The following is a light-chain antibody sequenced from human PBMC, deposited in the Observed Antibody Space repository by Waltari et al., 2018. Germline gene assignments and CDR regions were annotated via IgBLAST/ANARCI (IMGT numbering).Light chain of an antibody. J-gene: IGKJ1*01. CDR3: QNHERLPAV. CDR1: QSVGRY. CDR2: GAS. V-gene: IGKV3-20*01. Sequence: DIVLTQSPGPLSLSPGERATLSCRASQSVGRYLAWYQQKPGQAPRLLIYGASSRATGIPDRFSGSGSGTDFSLTISRLEPEDFAVYYCQNHERLPAVFGQGTKVEIK.